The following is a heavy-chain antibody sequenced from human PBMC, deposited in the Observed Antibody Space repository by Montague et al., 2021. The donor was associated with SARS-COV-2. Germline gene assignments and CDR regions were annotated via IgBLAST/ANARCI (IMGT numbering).Heavy chain of an antibody. Sequence: CAISGDSDASKGAARKWIRQTPARDLEGMGGSHYRSKWYNDHAVSVKSRITINPDTSKNQFSLQLNSVTPEDTAVYYCSRDDTYCTNGVCYTGNWFDPWGKGTLVTVSS. CDR1: GDSDASKGAA. V-gene: IGHV6-1*01. CDR2: SHYRSKWYN. J-gene: IGHJ5*01. D-gene: IGHD2-8*01. CDR3: SRDDTYCTNGVCYTGNWFDP.